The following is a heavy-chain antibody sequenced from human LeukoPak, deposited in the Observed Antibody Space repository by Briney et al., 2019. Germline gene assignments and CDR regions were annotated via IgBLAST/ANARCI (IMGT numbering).Heavy chain of an antibody. D-gene: IGHD3-10*01. V-gene: IGHV3-30*18. J-gene: IGHJ4*02. CDR1: GFTFSDCG. CDR2: ISYDVRKQ. CDR3: VKEQSSGSYRTSDY. Sequence: GGSLRLSCAASGFTFSDCGMHWVRQAPGKGLEWVAVISYDVRKQYYADSVKGRFTISRDNSKNTMYMQMNSLRTEDTAVYFCVKEQSSGSYRTSDYWGQETRVTVSS.